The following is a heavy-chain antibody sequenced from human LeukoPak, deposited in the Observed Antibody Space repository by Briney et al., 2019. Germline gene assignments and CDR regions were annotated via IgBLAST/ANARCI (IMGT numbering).Heavy chain of an antibody. CDR3: VRTFDH. V-gene: IGHV4-39*01. CDR2: IDRSGST. CDR1: GGSISSNSYK. Sequence: SETLSLTCTVSGGSISSNSYKWAWIRQPPGKGLEWIGSIDRSGSTLYTPSLQSRVTISVDTSKNQFSLKLRSVTAADTAVYYCVRTFDHWGQGTLVTVSS. J-gene: IGHJ4*02.